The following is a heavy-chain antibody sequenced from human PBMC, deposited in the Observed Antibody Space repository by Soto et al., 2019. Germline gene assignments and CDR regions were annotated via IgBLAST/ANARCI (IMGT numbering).Heavy chain of an antibody. D-gene: IGHD7-27*01. CDR3: ASSLLTSFDY. CDR2: INSDGSST. V-gene: IGHV3-74*01. Sequence: GGSLRLSCAASGFTFSRYWIHWVRQAPGKGLVWASRINSDGSSTFYADSVKGRFTISRDNAKNTLYLQMNSLRADDTAVYYCASSLLTSFDYWCQGTLVTVSS. J-gene: IGHJ4*02. CDR1: GFTFSRYW.